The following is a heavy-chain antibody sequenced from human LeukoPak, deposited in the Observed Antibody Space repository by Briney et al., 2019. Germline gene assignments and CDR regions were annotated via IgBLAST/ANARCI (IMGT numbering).Heavy chain of an antibody. V-gene: IGHV3-30*04. D-gene: IGHD3-16*01. J-gene: IGHJ4*02. CDR2: LSYDGNNE. CDR3: ARRGGETVFDF. Sequence: GGSLRLSCAASRFTFNNYAMHWVCQAPGKGLEWVAFLSYDGNNEYYADSVRGRFTISRDNSKNTLYLQIHSLRPEDTAVYYCARRGGETVFDFWGQGTLVTVSS. CDR1: RFTFNNYA.